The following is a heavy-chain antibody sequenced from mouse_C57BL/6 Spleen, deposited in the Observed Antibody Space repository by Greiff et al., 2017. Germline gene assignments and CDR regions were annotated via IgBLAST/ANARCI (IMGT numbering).Heavy chain of an antibody. V-gene: IGHV5-6*01. Sequence: EVKLVESGGDLVKPGGSLKLSCAASGFTFSSYGMSWVRQTPDKRLEWVATISSGGSYTYYPDSVKGRFTISRDNAKHTLYLQMISLKSEDTAMYFCASGPRDYDYWGQGTTLTVSS. J-gene: IGHJ2*01. CDR2: ISSGGSYT. CDR1: GFTFSSYG. CDR3: ASGPRDYDY.